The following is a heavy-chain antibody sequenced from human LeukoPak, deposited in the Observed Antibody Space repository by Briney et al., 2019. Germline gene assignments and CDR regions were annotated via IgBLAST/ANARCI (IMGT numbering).Heavy chain of an antibody. CDR2: ISATGDDT. J-gene: IGHJ6*03. CDR1: GFTFSSYA. CDR3: VKGLGFCSSPSCSELYYFFYLDV. D-gene: IGHD2-2*01. Sequence: GGSLRLSCAASGFTFSSYAMNWVRQTPGKGLEGVSVISATGDDTYLADSVKGRFTVSRDNSAKTVWLQMNSLRAEDTAIYYCVKGLGFCSSPSCSELYYFFYLDVWGKGTTVAVSS. V-gene: IGHV3-23*01.